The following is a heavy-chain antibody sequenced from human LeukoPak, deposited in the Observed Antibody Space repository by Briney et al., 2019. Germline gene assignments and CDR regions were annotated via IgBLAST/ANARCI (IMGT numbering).Heavy chain of an antibody. CDR3: ARKGLAAPWFDP. D-gene: IGHD6-6*01. Sequence: PGGSLRLSCAASGFTFSSYAMSWVRQAPGEGLEWVSAISGSDGSTYYADSVKGRFTISRDNATNTLYLQMNSLRAEDTAVYYCARKGLAAPWFDPWGQGTLVTVS. V-gene: IGHV3-23*01. J-gene: IGHJ5*02. CDR1: GFTFSSYA. CDR2: ISGSDGST.